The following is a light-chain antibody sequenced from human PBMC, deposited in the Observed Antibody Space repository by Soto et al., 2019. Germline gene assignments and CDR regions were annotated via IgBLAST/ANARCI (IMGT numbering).Light chain of an antibody. Sequence: ERATPSRKASQSINSDVAWYQQKLGQTHRLLIHGAYTRATGIEARFSGSGSGTEFTLTIRGLQSEDFATYYCKQYNYWPVTFGGGTKVDIK. CDR2: GAY. CDR1: QSINSD. J-gene: IGKJ4*01. CDR3: KQYNYWPVT. V-gene: IGKV3-15*01.